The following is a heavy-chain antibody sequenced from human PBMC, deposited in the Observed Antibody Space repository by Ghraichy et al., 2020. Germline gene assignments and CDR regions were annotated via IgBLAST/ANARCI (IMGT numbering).Heavy chain of an antibody. D-gene: IGHD1-26*01. CDR1: GGSISSGGYS. J-gene: IGHJ4*02. CDR3: ARGPQGWVDY. CDR2: IYHSGST. V-gene: IGHV4-30-2*01. Sequence: SETLSLTCAVSGGSISSGGYSWSWIRQPPGKGLEWIGYIYHSGSTYYNPSLKSRVTISVDRSKNQFSLKLSSVTAADTAVYYCARGPQGWVDYWGQGTLVTVSS.